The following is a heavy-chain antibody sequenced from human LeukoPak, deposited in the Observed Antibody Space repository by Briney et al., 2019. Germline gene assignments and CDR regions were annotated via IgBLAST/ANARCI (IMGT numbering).Heavy chain of an antibody. CDR2: INSDGSST. V-gene: IGHV3-74*01. D-gene: IGHD6-19*01. J-gene: IGHJ3*02. Sequence: GGSLRLSCAASGFTFSNYWMHWVRQAPGKGLVWVSRINSDGSSTNYADSVKGRFTISRDNAKNTLYLQMNSLRAEDTAVYYCARGLRESVAADAFDIWGQGTMVTVSS. CDR1: GFTFSNYW. CDR3: ARGLRESVAADAFDI.